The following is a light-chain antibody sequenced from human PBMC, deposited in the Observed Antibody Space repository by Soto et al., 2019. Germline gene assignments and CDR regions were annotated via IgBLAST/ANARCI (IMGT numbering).Light chain of an antibody. CDR1: RRDVGAYKY. CDR3: SSFTGTTTLDV. Sequence: QSLLTQPASVAGSPGQSITISCPPTRRDVGAYKYVSWYHQHPGKVPKLIIYGVSNRPSGVSNRFSGSKSGNTAFLTISGLQPEDEADYYCSSFTGTTTLDVFGTGTKVTVL. V-gene: IGLV2-14*03. J-gene: IGLJ1*01. CDR2: GVS.